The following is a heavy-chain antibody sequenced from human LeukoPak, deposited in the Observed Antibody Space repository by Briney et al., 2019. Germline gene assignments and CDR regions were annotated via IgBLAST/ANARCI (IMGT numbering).Heavy chain of an antibody. D-gene: IGHD2-2*01. CDR1: RGSISSYY. J-gene: IGHJ4*02. V-gene: IGHV4-59*01. CDR2: MFHSGSP. CDR3: ARGSRYCSTTSCSSFDY. Sequence: SETLSLTCTVSRGSISSYYWNWIRQSPRRGLGWIGYMFHSGSPNYNPSLKSRVAISIDTSKNQFSLKLSSVTAADTAVYYCARGSRYCSTTSCSSFDYWGQGTLVTVSS.